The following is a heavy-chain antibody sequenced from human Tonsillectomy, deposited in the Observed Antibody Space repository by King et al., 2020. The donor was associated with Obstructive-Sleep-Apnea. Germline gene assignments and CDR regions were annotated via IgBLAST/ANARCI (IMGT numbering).Heavy chain of an antibody. D-gene: IGHD3-10*01. V-gene: IGHV3-30*18. CDR1: GFTFNNYG. Sequence: VQLVESGGGVVQPGKSLRLSCAASGFTFNNYGMHWVRQAPGKGLEWVAVISYDGNNKFYADSVKGRFTISRDNSQKTLYLQMNSLRAEDTAIYYCAKYQDGFYGSGAHIWGQGPMVTVSS. CDR3: AKYQDGFYGSGAHI. J-gene: IGHJ3*02. CDR2: ISYDGNNK.